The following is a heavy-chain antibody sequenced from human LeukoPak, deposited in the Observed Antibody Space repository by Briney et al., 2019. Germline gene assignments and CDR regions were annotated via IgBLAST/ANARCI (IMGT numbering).Heavy chain of an antibody. CDR1: GFTFSSYG. J-gene: IGHJ4*02. V-gene: IGHV3-30*18. Sequence: GGSLRLSCAASGFTFSSYGMHWVRQAPGKGLEWVAVISYDGSNKYCADSVKGRFTISRDNSKNTLYLQMNSLRAEDTAVYYCAKARKYSSGYLGDFDYWGQGTLVTVSS. D-gene: IGHD6-19*01. CDR2: ISYDGSNK. CDR3: AKARKYSSGYLGDFDY.